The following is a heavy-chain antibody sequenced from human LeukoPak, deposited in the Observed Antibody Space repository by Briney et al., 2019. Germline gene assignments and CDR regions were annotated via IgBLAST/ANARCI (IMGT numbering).Heavy chain of an antibody. CDR3: ARQPMVVGYYYYMDV. V-gene: IGHV4-39*01. J-gene: IGHJ6*03. CDR2: IYYTGST. CDR1: GGSISSSDYY. D-gene: IGHD4/OR15-4a*01. Sequence: SETLSLTCTVSGGSISSSDYYWGWIRQPPGKGPEWIGNIYYTGSTYYNPSLKSRVTISVDTSKNQFSLKVSSLTATDTALYYCARQPMVVGYYYYMDVWGKGTTVTVSS.